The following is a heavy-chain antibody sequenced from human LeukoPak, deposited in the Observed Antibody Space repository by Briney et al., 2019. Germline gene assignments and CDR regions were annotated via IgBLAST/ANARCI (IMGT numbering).Heavy chain of an antibody. CDR2: ISGSSSYI. V-gene: IGHV3-21*01. Sequence: PGGSLRLSCAASGFTFSSYNMHWVRQAPGKGLEWVSSISGSSSYIYYADSVRGRFTISRDNAKNSLYLQMNSLRAEDTAVYYCARAPRYYFDYWGQGTLVTVSS. J-gene: IGHJ4*02. CDR1: GFTFSSYN. CDR3: ARAPRYYFDY.